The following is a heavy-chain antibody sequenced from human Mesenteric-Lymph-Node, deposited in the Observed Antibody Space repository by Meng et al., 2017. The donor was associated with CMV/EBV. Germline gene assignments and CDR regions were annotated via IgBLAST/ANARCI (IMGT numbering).Heavy chain of an antibody. V-gene: IGHV3-66*02. CDR3: ARDYRYYDILTGYYGYYYGMDV. CDR1: GFTLSEYT. CDR2: IYSGGST. J-gene: IGHJ6*02. D-gene: IGHD3-9*01. Sequence: GESLKISCAASGFTLSEYTMNWVRQAPGKGLEWVSVIYSGGSTYYADSVKGRFTISRDNSKNTLYLQMNSLRAEDTAVYYCARDYRYYDILTGYYGYYYGMDVWGQGTTVTVSS.